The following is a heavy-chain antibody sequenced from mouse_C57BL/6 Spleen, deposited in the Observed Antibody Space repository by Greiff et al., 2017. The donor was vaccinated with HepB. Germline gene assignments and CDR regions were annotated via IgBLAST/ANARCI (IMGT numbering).Heavy chain of an antibody. J-gene: IGHJ3*01. V-gene: IGHV7-3*01. CDR2: IRNKANGYTT. Sequence: EVKVEESGGGLVQPGGSLSLSCAASGFTFTDYYMSWVRQPPGKALEWLGFIRNKANGYTTEYSASVKGRFTISRDNSQSILYLQMNALRAEDSATYYCARGDYYGSSYPWFAYWGQGTLVTVSA. CDR1: GFTFTDYY. D-gene: IGHD1-1*01. CDR3: ARGDYYGSSYPWFAY.